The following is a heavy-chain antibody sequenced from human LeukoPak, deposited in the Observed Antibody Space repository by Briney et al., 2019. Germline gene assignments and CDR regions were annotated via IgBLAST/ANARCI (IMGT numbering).Heavy chain of an antibody. V-gene: IGHV3-23*01. D-gene: IGHD1-20*01. Sequence: GGSLRLSCAASGFTFSRYDMSWVRQAPEKGLEWVSAISGDGGSTYYADSEKGRFTISRDNSKNTLYLQMNSLRAEDTAVYYCAKDFITGIAFDCWGQGTLVTVSS. CDR3: AKDFITGIAFDC. CDR2: ISGDGGST. CDR1: GFTFSRYD. J-gene: IGHJ4*02.